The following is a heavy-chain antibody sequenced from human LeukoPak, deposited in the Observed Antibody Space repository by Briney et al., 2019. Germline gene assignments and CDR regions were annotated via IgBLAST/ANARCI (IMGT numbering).Heavy chain of an antibody. J-gene: IGHJ5*02. CDR2: ISWNSGSI. V-gene: IGHV3-9*01. D-gene: IGHD6-13*01. CDR1: GFTFDDYA. CDR3: AKDGSSSYLRGKYNWFDP. Sequence: GRSLRLSCAASGFTFDDYAMHWVRQAPGKGLEWVSGISWNSGSIGYADSVKGRFTISRDNAKNSLYLQMNSMRAEDTALYYCAKDGSSSYLRGKYNWFDPWGQGTLVTVSS.